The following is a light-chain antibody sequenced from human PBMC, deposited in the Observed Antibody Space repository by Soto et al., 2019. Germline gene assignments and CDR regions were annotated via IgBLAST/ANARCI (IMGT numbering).Light chain of an antibody. Sequence: EIVLTQSPGTLSLSPGERATLSCRASHTISSSYLAWYQQKPGQAPRLLIYGASIRATGIPARFSGSGSGTDFTLTISSLEPEDFAVYYCQQRSNWPPSITFGQGTRLEI. J-gene: IGKJ5*01. CDR3: QQRSNWPPSIT. CDR1: HTISSSY. V-gene: IGKV3D-20*02. CDR2: GAS.